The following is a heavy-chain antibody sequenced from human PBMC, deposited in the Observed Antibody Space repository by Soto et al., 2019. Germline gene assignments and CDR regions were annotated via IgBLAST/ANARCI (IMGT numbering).Heavy chain of an antibody. CDR1: GFTFSSYA. D-gene: IGHD5-18*01. CDR3: AKVRGYSYGQLLDYYYAMDV. J-gene: IGHJ6*02. Sequence: PGGSLRLSCAASGFTFSSYAMSWVRQAPGKGLEWVSAISGSGGSTYYADSVKGRFTISRDNSKNTLYLQMNSLRAEETAVYYCAKVRGYSYGQLLDYYYAMDVWGQGTTVTVSS. CDR2: ISGSGGST. V-gene: IGHV3-23*01.